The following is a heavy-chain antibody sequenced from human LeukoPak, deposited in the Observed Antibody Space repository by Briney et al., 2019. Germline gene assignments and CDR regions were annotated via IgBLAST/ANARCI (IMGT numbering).Heavy chain of an antibody. CDR2: ISSSSSYI. CDR3: ARDLLVATVKYYYYYMDV. V-gene: IGHV3-21*04. Sequence: GGSLRLSCAASGFTFSSYSMNWVRQAPGKGLEWVSSISSSSSYIYYADSVQGRFTISRDNAKNSLYLQMNSLRAEDTAVYYCARDLLVATVKYYYYYMDVWGKGTTVTVSS. CDR1: GFTFSSYS. D-gene: IGHD4-17*01. J-gene: IGHJ6*03.